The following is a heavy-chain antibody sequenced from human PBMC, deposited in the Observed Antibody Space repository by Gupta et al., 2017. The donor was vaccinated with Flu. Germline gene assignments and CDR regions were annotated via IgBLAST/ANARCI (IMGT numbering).Heavy chain of an antibody. D-gene: IGHD5-18*01. Sequence: WVRQMPGKGPEWMGVILPGDSTTQFRPSLEGQCTISADKSIDTTYLHGSSVKASDSARYYWATAVGDGEVETAGRLEAFDVWGQGTRVTVSS. J-gene: IGHJ3*01. V-gene: IGHV5-51*01. CDR2: ILPGDSTT. CDR3: ATAVGDGEVETAGRLEAFDV.